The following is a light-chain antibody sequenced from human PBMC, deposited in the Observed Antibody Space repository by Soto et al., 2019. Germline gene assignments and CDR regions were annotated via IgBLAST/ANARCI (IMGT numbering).Light chain of an antibody. J-gene: IGKJ4*01. CDR1: QSVSSN. CDR2: GAS. V-gene: IGKV3D-15*01. CDR3: QQYNNWRLT. Sequence: EIVMTQSPATLSVSPGERATLSCRASQSVSSNLAWYQQKPGQAPRLLIYGASIRATGIPARFSGSGSGTEFTFTISSLQSEDFAVYYCQQYNNWRLTFGGGTKVEIK.